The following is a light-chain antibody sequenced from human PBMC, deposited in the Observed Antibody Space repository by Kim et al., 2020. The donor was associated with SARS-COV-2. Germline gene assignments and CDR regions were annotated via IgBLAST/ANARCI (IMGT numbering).Light chain of an antibody. Sequence: QSALTQPASVSGSPGQSITISCTGTSSNVDGYNYVSWYQQHPGKAPKLMIYDVSTRPSGVSNRFSGSKSGNTASLTISGLQAEDEADYYCSSYTTSSTSGVFGGGTQLTVL. CDR1: SSNVDGYNY. CDR2: DVS. V-gene: IGLV2-14*01. CDR3: SSYTTSSTSGV. J-gene: IGLJ2*01.